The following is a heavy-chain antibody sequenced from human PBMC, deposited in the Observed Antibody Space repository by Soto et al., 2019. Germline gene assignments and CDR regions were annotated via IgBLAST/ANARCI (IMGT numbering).Heavy chain of an antibody. Sequence: EVRLLESGGGLVQPGGSLRLSCAASGFGFDKYSKSWVRQAPGKGLEWVSGISGTAYSKHYADSVKGQFTISRDNFEKTLYLQMNSLRVEDTAVYYCAKSWGDTWQQSAFDFWGQGTMVTVSS. V-gene: IGHV3-23*01. CDR1: GFGFDKYS. D-gene: IGHD5-18*01. CDR2: ISGTAYSK. J-gene: IGHJ3*01. CDR3: AKSWGDTWQQSAFDF.